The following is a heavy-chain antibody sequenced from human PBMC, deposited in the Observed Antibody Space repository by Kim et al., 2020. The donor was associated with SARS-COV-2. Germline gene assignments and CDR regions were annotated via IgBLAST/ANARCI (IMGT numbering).Heavy chain of an antibody. J-gene: IGHJ4*02. CDR3: ARVDYWERTDFGYFDY. CDR1: GGSISSSSYY. CDR2: IYYSGST. Sequence: SETLSLTCTVSGGSISSSSYYWGWIRQPPGKGLEWIGSIYYSGSTYYNPSLKSRVTISVDTSKNQFSLKLSSVTAADTAVYYCARVDYWERTDFGYFDYWGQGTLVTVSS. D-gene: IGHD1-26*01. V-gene: IGHV4-39*01.